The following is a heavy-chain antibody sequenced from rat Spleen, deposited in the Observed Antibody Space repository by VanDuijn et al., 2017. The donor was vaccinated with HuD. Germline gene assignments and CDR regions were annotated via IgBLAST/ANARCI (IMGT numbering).Heavy chain of an antibody. Sequence: EVQLVESDGGLVQPGRSLKLSCAASGFTFSDYGMAWVRQAPTKGLEWVATISYDGSVTYYRDSMKGRFTISRDNAKSIVYLQMDSLRSEDTATYYCARSVFDYWGQGVMVTVSS. CDR2: ISYDGSVT. CDR1: GFTFSDYG. V-gene: IGHV5-29*01. J-gene: IGHJ2*01. CDR3: ARSVFDY.